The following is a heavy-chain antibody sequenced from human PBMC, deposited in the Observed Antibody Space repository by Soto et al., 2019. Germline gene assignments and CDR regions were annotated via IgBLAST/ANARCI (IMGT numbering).Heavy chain of an antibody. CDR1: GFTFSNYW. J-gene: IGHJ3*02. D-gene: IGHD6-13*01. Sequence: QLVESGGGLVQPGGSLRLSCAASGFTFSNYWMTWVRQAPGKGLEWVANIKRDGSEGSYLDSVRGRLTVSRDNAKKSLFLQMNSLRAEDTALYYCARDVSPGSSGWYFDAFDIWGQGTMVTVSS. CDR2: IKRDGSEG. CDR3: ARDVSPGSSGWYFDAFDI. V-gene: IGHV3-7*05.